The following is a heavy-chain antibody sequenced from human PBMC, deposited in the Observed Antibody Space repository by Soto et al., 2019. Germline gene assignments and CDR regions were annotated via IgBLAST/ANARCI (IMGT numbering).Heavy chain of an antibody. J-gene: IGHJ6*02. V-gene: IGHV3-23*01. Sequence: PGGSLRLSCAASGFTFSSNAMSWVRQAPGKGLEWVSAISGSGATTYYADSVKGRFTISRDNSKNTLYLQMNSLRAEDTAVYYCAKSQGARSYYFYGMDVGGQGTTVTGSS. D-gene: IGHD1-26*01. CDR1: GFTFSSNA. CDR3: AKSQGARSYYFYGMDV. CDR2: ISGSGATT.